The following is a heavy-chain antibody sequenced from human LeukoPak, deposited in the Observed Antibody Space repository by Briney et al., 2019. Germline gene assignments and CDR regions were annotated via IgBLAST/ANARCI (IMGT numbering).Heavy chain of an antibody. D-gene: IGHD3-22*01. CDR1: GGSISSYY. CDR3: ARLSYYDSSGYSEDAFDI. J-gene: IGHJ3*02. Sequence: SETLSLTCTVSGGSISSYYWSWIRQPPGKGLEWIGYIYYSGSTNYNPSLKSRVTISVDTSKNQFSLKLSSVTAADTAVYYCARLSYYDSSGYSEDAFDIWGQGTMVTVSS. CDR2: IYYSGST. V-gene: IGHV4-59*12.